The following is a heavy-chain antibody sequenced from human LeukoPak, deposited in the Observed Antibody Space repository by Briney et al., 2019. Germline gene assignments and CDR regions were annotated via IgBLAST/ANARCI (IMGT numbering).Heavy chain of an antibody. CDR1: GFTFSRSA. CDR3: AKSNRYGDYENFDY. J-gene: IGHJ4*02. CDR2: ISGSGVTT. V-gene: IGHV3-23*01. Sequence: PGGSLRLSCAASGFTFSRSAMSWVRQAPGKGLEWVSTISGSGVTTYYADSVKGRFTISRDNSKNTLYLQMSSLRAEDTAIYYCAKSNRYGDYENFDYWGQGTLVTVSS. D-gene: IGHD4-17*01.